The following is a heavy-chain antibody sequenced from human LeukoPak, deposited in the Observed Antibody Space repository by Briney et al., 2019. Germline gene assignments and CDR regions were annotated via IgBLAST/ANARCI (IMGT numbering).Heavy chain of an antibody. CDR2: IYSGGST. D-gene: IGHD3-16*01. J-gene: IGHJ4*02. CDR3: AREVGGGASGQ. Sequence: PGGPLRLSCAVSGFTVSSNYMSWVRQAPGKGLEWVSVIYSGGSTYYADSVKGRFTISRDNSKNTLYLQMNSLRAEDTAVYYCAREVGGGASGQWGQGTLVTVSS. V-gene: IGHV3-66*01. CDR1: GFTVSSNY.